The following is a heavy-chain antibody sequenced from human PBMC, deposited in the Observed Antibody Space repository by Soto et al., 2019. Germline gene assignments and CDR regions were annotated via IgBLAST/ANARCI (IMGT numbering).Heavy chain of an antibody. J-gene: IGHJ4*02. CDR2: IWYDGSNK. CDR1: GFTFSSYG. D-gene: IGHD3-10*01. Sequence: GGSLRLSCAASGFTFSSYGMHWVRQAPGKGLEWVAVIWYDGSNKYYADSVKGRFTISRDNSKNTLYLQMNSLRAEDTAVYYCARDIGFGELLNGPDYWGQGTLVTVSS. V-gene: IGHV3-33*01. CDR3: ARDIGFGELLNGPDY.